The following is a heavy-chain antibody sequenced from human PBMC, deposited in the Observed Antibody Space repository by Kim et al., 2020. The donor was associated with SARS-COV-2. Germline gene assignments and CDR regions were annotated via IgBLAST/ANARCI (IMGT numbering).Heavy chain of an antibody. CDR3: ARGANYFDY. V-gene: IGHV1-18*01. CDR2: SGDT. Sequence: SGDTYYAQNFQVRITMTPDTSTNTAYVELRSLRPDDTAVYYCARGANYFDYWGQGTLVTVSS. J-gene: IGHJ4*02.